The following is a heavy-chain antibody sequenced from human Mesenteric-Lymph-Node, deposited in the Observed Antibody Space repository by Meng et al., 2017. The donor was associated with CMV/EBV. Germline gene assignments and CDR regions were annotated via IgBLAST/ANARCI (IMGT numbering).Heavy chain of an antibody. Sequence: GESLKISCAASGFTFTSYSMNWVRQAPGKGLEWVSSISSSSYIYYADSVKGRFTISRDNAKNSLYLQMNSLRAEDTAVYYCARDIVIAAAGLGYWGQGTLVTVSS. D-gene: IGHD6-13*01. V-gene: IGHV3-21*01. CDR3: ARDIVIAAAGLGY. J-gene: IGHJ4*02. CDR2: ISSSSYI. CDR1: GFTFTSYS.